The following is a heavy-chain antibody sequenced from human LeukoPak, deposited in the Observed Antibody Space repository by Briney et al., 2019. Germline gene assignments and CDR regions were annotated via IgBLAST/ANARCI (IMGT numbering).Heavy chain of an antibody. Sequence: AXGQGLXXXGXXXPXFGTANYAQKFQGRVTITADESTSTAYMELSSLRSKDTAVYYCAREKPYCGGDCYSTVYFQHWGQGTLVTVSS. CDR2: XXPXFGTA. J-gene: IGHJ1*01. CDR3: AREKPYCGGDCYSTVYFQH. D-gene: IGHD2-21*02. V-gene: IGHV1-69*01.